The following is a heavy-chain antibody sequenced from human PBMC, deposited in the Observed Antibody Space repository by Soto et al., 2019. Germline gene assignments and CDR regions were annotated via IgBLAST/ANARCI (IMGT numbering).Heavy chain of an antibody. CDR3: AKPYYYDSSGYDY. V-gene: IGHV3-30*18. CDR2: ISYDGSNK. J-gene: IGHJ4*02. D-gene: IGHD3-22*01. Sequence: QVQLVESGGGVVQPGRSVRLSCAASGFTFSSYGMHWVRQAPGKGLEWVAVISYDGSNKYYADSVKGRFTIARDNSKNTLYLQMNSLRAEDTAVYYCAKPYYYDSSGYDYWGQGTLVTVSS. CDR1: GFTFSSYG.